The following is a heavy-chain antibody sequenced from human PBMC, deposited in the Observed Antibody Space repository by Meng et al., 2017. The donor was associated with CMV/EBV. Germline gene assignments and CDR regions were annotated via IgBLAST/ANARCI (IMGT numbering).Heavy chain of an antibody. J-gene: IGHJ5*02. V-gene: IGHV5-51*01. CDR1: GYSFTSYW. Sequence: GESLKISCKGSGYSFTSYWIGWVRQMPGKGLEWVGIIYPGDSDTRYSPSFQGQVPISADKSISTAYLQWSSLKASDTAMYYCARLGGVPAAGVIYRGHWFDPWGQGTLVTVSS. CDR2: IYPGDSDT. CDR3: ARLGGVPAAGVIYRGHWFDP. D-gene: IGHD2-2*01.